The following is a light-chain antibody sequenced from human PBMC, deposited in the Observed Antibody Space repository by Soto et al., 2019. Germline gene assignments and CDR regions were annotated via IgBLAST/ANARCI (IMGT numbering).Light chain of an antibody. CDR2: AVT. CDR3: CSYTTSSTLWV. V-gene: IGLV2-14*01. CDR1: SSDSGNYNY. J-gene: IGLJ3*02. Sequence: QSALTQPASVSGSPGQSITISCTGTSSDSGNYNYVSWYQHHPGKAPKLMIFAVTNRPSGVSYRFSGSKSGNTASLTISGLQAEDEADYYCCSYTTSSTLWVFGGGTKVTVL.